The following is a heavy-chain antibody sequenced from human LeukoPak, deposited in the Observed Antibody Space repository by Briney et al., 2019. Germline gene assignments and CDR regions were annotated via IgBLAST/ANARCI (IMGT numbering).Heavy chain of an antibody. CDR2: TYTSGYT. D-gene: IGHD5-18*01. Sequence: PSETLSLTCTVSGGSISSYFWSWIRQPAGKGLEWIGRTYTSGYTNYNPSLKSRVTMSVDTSKKQFSLKLSSVTAADTAVYYCARGAETWIQLWFYWGQGTLVTVSS. CDR3: ARGAETWIQLWFY. J-gene: IGHJ4*02. V-gene: IGHV4-4*07. CDR1: GGSISSYF.